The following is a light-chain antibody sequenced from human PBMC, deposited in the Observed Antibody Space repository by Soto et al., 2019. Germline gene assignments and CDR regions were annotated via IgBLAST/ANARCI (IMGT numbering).Light chain of an antibody. CDR1: SSDVGGYNY. J-gene: IGLJ3*02. CDR2: DVS. V-gene: IGLV2-14*01. CDR3: SSYTSSSTPNWV. Sequence: QSALTQPASVSGSPGQSITISCTGTSSDVGGYNYVSWYQQHPGKAPKLMIYDVSNRPSGVSNRFSGSKSGNTASLTISGLQAEDEADYYCSSYTSSSTPNWVFGGGTQLTVL.